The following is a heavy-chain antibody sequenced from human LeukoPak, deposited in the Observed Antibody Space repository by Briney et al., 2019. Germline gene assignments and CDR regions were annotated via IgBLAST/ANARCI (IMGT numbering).Heavy chain of an antibody. CDR1: KFTFSSYW. J-gene: IGHJ4*02. V-gene: IGHV3-7*01. D-gene: IGHD4-17*01. CDR3: ARDGVYGDYVQSYYFDY. Sequence: PGGSLRPSCAASKFTFSSYWMTWVRQAPGKGLEWVANIKQDGSEKNYVDSVKGRFTISRDNAKNSLYLQMNSLSAEDTAVYYCARDGVYGDYVQSYYFDYWGQGTLVTVSS. CDR2: IKQDGSEK.